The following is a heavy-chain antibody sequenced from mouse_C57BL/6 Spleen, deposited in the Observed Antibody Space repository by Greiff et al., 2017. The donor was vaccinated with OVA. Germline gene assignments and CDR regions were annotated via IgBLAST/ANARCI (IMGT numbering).Heavy chain of an antibody. V-gene: IGHV1-82*01. Sequence: QVQLKESGPELVKPGASVKISCKASGYAFSSSWMNWVKQRPGKGLEWIGRIYPGDGDTNYNGKFKGKATLTADKSSSTAYRQLSSLTSEDSAVYFCAREGLYGSSPYAMDYWGQVTSVTVSS. J-gene: IGHJ4*01. CDR2: IYPGDGDT. CDR1: GYAFSSSW. CDR3: AREGLYGSSPYAMDY. D-gene: IGHD1-1*01.